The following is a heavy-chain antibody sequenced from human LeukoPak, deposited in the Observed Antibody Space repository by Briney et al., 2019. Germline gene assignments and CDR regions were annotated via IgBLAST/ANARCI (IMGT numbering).Heavy chain of an antibody. J-gene: IGHJ6*03. Sequence: ASVKVSCKASGGTFSSYAISWVRQAPGQGLEWMGRIIPIFGTANYAQKFRGRVTITTDESTSTAYMELSSLRSEDTAVYYCASCRGELDYYYMDVWGKGTTVTVSS. CDR2: IIPIFGTA. D-gene: IGHD2-15*01. CDR3: ASCRGELDYYYMDV. CDR1: GGTFSSYA. V-gene: IGHV1-69*05.